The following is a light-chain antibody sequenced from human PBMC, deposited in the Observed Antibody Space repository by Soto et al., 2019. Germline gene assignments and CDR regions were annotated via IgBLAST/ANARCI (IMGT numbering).Light chain of an antibody. V-gene: IGKV1-9*01. CDR3: QQLTSSPPWT. CDR2: SAS. CDR1: QGISNY. Sequence: DIQLTQSPSFLPASVGDRATITCRASQGISNYLAWYQQKPGKAPNLLIYSASTLHTGVPSRFSGSGSGTDFTLTISGLQPEDFATYYCQQLTSSPPWTFGQGTKVEIK. J-gene: IGKJ1*01.